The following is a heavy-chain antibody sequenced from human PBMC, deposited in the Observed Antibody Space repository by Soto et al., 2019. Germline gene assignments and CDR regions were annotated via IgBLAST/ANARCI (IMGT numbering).Heavy chain of an antibody. Sequence: EVQLVESGGGLVKPGGSLRLSCAASGFTFSNAWMSWVRQAPGKGLEWVGRIKSKTDGGTTDYAAPVKGRFTISRDDSKNKLYLQMNSLKTEDTAVYYCTSQKWFGELLSDYWGQGTLVTVSS. CDR3: TSQKWFGELLSDY. J-gene: IGHJ4*02. D-gene: IGHD3-10*01. CDR2: IKSKTDGGTT. CDR1: GFTFSNAW. V-gene: IGHV3-15*01.